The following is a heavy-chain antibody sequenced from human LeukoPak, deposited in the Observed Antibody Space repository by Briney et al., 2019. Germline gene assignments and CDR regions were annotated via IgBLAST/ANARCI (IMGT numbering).Heavy chain of an antibody. V-gene: IGHV1-46*01. J-gene: IGHJ5*02. Sequence: GASVKVSCKASGYTFTSYYKHWVRQAPGQGLEWMGTINPSGGSRSYAQKFQGRVTMTRDTSTSTVYMELSSLRSEDTAVYFCARDACSSTICQAGGNWFDPWGQGTLVIVS. CDR2: INPSGGSR. D-gene: IGHD2-2*01. CDR1: GYTFTSYY. CDR3: ARDACSSTICQAGGNWFDP.